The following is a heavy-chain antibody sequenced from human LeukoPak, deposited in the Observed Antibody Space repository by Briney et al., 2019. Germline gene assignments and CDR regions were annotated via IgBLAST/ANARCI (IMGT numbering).Heavy chain of an antibody. Sequence: SQTLSLTCTVSGYSISSGYYWGWIRQPPGKGLEWIGSIYHSGSTYYNSSLKSRASISVDTSKNQFSLRLTSVTAADTAVYHCARVGYPTQRRVLSTGTIPTAGAFDIWGQGTLVTVSS. J-gene: IGHJ3*02. CDR1: GYSISSGYY. V-gene: IGHV4-38-2*02. CDR2: IYHSGST. D-gene: IGHD4-17*01. CDR3: ARVGYPTQRRVLSTGTIPTAGAFDI.